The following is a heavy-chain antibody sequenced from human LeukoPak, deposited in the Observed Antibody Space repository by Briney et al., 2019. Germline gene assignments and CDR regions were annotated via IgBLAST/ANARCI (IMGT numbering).Heavy chain of an antibody. CDR3: AKDLGNSMIGHPEYAFDI. CDR2: ISGSGGST. D-gene: IGHD3-22*01. CDR1: GFTFSSYA. J-gene: IGHJ3*02. V-gene: IGHV3-23*01. Sequence: QAGGSLRLSCAASGFTFSSYAMSWVRQAPGKGLEWVSAISGSGGSTYYADSVKGRFTISRDNSKNTLYLQMNSLRAEDTAVYCCAKDLGNSMIGHPEYAFDIWGQGTMVTVSS.